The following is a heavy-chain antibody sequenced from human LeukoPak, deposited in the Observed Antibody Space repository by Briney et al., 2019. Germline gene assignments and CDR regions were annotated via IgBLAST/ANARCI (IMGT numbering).Heavy chain of an antibody. D-gene: IGHD3-10*01. CDR3: AKVYYHGSGTRYFDY. Sequence: GGSLRLSCAASGFTFSSYEMNWVRQAPGKGLEWVSYISSSSNTMYYADSVKGRFTISRDNSKNTLYLQVNSLRPEDTAVYYCAKVYYHGSGTRYFDYWGQGTLVTVSS. J-gene: IGHJ4*02. V-gene: IGHV3-48*03. CDR2: ISSSSNTM. CDR1: GFTFSSYE.